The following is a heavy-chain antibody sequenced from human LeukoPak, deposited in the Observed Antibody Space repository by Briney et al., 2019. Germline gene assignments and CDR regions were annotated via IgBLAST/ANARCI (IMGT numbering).Heavy chain of an antibody. J-gene: IGHJ3*02. CDR3: ARDTNGIVGAPAPNAFDI. CDR2: INPSGGST. D-gene: IGHD1-26*01. CDR1: GYTFTSCY. Sequence: GASVKVSCKASGYTFTSCYMHWVRQAPGQGLEWMGIINPSGGSTSYAQKFQGRVTMTRDTSTSTVYMELSSLRSEDTAVYYCARDTNGIVGAPAPNAFDIWGQGTMVTVSS. V-gene: IGHV1-46*01.